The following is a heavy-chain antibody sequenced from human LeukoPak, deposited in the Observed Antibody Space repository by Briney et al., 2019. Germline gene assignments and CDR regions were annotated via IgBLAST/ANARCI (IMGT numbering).Heavy chain of an antibody. V-gene: IGHV4-34*01. D-gene: IGHD2-21*01. Sequence: PSETLSLTCAVYGGSFSGYYWSWIRQPPGKGLEWIGEINHSGSTNYNPSLKSRVTISVDTSKNQFSLKLSSVTAADTAVYYCARAGRGGDNLTPFDSWGQGTLVTVSS. CDR1: GGSFSGYY. J-gene: IGHJ4*02. CDR2: INHSGST. CDR3: ARAGRGGDNLTPFDS.